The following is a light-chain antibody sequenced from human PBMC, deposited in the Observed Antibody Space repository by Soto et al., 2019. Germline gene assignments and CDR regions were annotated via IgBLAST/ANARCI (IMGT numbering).Light chain of an antibody. CDR3: HQYYSFPPT. CDR1: QSVFYTSNNKNY. Sequence: DIVMTQSPDFLAVSLGERATINCKSSQSVFYTSNNKNYLTWYQQRPGQPPKLLIYWASTRETVVPDRFSGSESGTDFTLTISSLQAEDVAVYYCHQYYSFPPTFGQGTKLEIK. V-gene: IGKV4-1*01. J-gene: IGKJ2*01. CDR2: WAS.